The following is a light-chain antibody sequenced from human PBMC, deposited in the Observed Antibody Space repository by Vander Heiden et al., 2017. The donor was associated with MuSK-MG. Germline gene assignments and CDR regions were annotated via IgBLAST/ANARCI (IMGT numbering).Light chain of an antibody. Sequence: DIVMTQSPDSLAVSLGERATINCKSSQTVLYTSSNKNYLAWFQQKPGQPPKLLIYWASTRESGVPDRFSGSGSGTDFTLTISSLQAEDAAVYYCHQEVNTPLTFGHGTKVEIK. V-gene: IGKV4-1*01. CDR1: QTVLYTSSNKNY. CDR3: HQEVNTPLT. CDR2: WAS. J-gene: IGKJ3*01.